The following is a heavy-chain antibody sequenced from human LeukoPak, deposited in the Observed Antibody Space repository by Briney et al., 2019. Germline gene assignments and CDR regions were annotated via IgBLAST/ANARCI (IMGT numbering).Heavy chain of an antibody. D-gene: IGHD4-17*01. Sequence: PSETLSLTCTVSGGSMNSYYWSWIRQPPGKGLEWIGYIYSSGSTNYNPSVKSRVTISVDTSKNQFSLKLSSVTAADTAVYYCARGETTLDYWGQGTLVTVSS. CDR3: ARGETTLDY. V-gene: IGHV4-59*01. CDR2: IYSSGST. CDR1: GGSMNSYY. J-gene: IGHJ4*02.